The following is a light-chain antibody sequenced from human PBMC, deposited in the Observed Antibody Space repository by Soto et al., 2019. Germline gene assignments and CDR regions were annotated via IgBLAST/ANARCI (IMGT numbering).Light chain of an antibody. CDR1: QSVSSK. CDR3: QQYGGSPVT. J-gene: IGKJ5*01. V-gene: IGKV3-15*01. CDR2: GAS. Sequence: EIVMTQSPATLSVSPGERATLSCRASQSVSSKLAWYQQKPGQAPRLLIYGASTRATDIPVRFSGSGSGTDFTLTITRLEPEDFALYYCQQYGGSPVTFGLGTRLEIK.